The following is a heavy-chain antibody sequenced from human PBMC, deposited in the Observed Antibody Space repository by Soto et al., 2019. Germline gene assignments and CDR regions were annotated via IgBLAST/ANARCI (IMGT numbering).Heavy chain of an antibody. CDR3: AREGGGGYIAFDC. CDR1: AGSITTYY. CDR2: IYHSGHS. D-gene: IGHD6-13*01. Sequence: SETLSLTCTVSAGSITTYYWSWIRQSPGKGLEWIGYIYHSGHSNYNPSLKSRVTISVDTPKNQFSLKMLAMTAADTAVYYCAREGGGGYIAFDCWGQGTQGT. J-gene: IGHJ4*02. V-gene: IGHV4-59*01.